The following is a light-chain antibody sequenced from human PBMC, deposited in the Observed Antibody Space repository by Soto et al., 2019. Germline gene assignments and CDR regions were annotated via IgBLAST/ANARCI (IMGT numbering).Light chain of an antibody. CDR1: QSVSGF. Sequence: IVLTQSPATLSLSPGERATLSCRASQSVSGFLAWFQQKPGQAPRLLIYGASTRATGIPARFSGSGSGTEFTLTISSLQSEDFAVYYCQQYNNWPPKWTFGQGTKVDIK. J-gene: IGKJ1*01. V-gene: IGKV3-15*01. CDR3: QQYNNWPPKWT. CDR2: GAS.